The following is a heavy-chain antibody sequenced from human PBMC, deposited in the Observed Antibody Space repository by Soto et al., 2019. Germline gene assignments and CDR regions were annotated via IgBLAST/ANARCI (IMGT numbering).Heavy chain of an antibody. J-gene: IGHJ1*01. D-gene: IGHD6-19*01. CDR2: IYSGGST. CDR1: GFTVSSNY. Sequence: GGSLRLSCAASGFTVSSNYMSWVRQAPGKGLEWVSVIYSGGSTYYADSVKGRFTISRDNSKNTLYLQMNSLRAEDTAVYYCARAYSSGWYVAEYFQHWGQGTLVTVSS. CDR3: ARAYSSGWYVAEYFQH. V-gene: IGHV3-66*01.